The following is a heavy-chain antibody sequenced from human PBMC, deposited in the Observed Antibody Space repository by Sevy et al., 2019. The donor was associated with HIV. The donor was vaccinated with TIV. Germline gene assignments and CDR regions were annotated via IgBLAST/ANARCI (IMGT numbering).Heavy chain of an antibody. CDR3: ASMRGLGYCSSTGCYTFNYGMDV. J-gene: IGHJ6*02. V-gene: IGHV4-31*03. CDR2: IYYSVST. CDR1: GGSISSGGYY. Sequence: SETLSLTCTVSGGSISSGGYYWSWIRQHPGKGLEWIGYIYYSVSTYYNTSLKSRVTISVDTFKNRFSLKLSYVTAADTAVYYCASMRGLGYCSSTGCYTFNYGMDVWGQGTTVTVSS. D-gene: IGHD2-2*02.